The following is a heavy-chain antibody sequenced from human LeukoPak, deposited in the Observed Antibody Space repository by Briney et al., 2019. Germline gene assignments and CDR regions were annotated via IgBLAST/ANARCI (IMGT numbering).Heavy chain of an antibody. CDR1: GFTFGDYA. Sequence: GGSLRLSCTGSGFTFGDYAMTWVRQAPGKGLEWVGFIRSQIYGGTPEYAASVKGRFTISRDDSKSIAYLQMNSLKTEDTAVYYCTRDQTPYYWGQGTLVTVSS. CDR2: IRSQIYGGTP. CDR3: TRDQTPYY. V-gene: IGHV3-49*04. J-gene: IGHJ4*02.